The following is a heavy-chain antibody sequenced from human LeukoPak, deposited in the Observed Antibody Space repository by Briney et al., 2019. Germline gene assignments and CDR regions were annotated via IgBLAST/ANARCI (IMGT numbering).Heavy chain of an antibody. J-gene: IGHJ4*02. CDR1: GDSVSNNSAA. V-gene: IGHV6-1*01. CDR3: ARSNWNDDEPLDY. Sequence: SQTLSLTCAISGDSVSNNSAAWNRIRQSPSKGLEWPGRTYSRSKWYNDYAVSVKSRITINPDTSKNQFSLQLNSVTPEDTAVYYCARSNWNDDEPLDYWGQGTLVTVSS. D-gene: IGHD1-20*01. CDR2: TYSRSKWYN.